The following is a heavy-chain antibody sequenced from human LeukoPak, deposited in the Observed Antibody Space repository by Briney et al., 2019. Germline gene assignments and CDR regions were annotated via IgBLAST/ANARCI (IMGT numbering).Heavy chain of an antibody. V-gene: IGHV3-30*02. CDR1: GFTFSTSD. CDR2: IQYDGSRK. Sequence: GGSLRLSCATSGFTFSTSDMHWVRQAPGKGLEWVSFIQYDGSRKNYVDSVKGRFTISRDNSKNTLYLQMNSLRAEDTAVYYCAKELYYYGSGPLGYYMDVWGKGTTVTVSS. D-gene: IGHD3-10*01. CDR3: AKELYYYGSGPLGYYMDV. J-gene: IGHJ6*03.